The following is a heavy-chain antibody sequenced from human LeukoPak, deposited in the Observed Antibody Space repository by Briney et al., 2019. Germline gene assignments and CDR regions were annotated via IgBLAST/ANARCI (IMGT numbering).Heavy chain of an antibody. CDR2: IKQDGSEK. CDR1: GFTFSTYW. Sequence: GGSLRLSCAASGFTFSTYWMSWVRQAQGKGLEWVANIKQDGSEKYYVDSVKGRFTISRDNDKNSLFLQMNSLRAEDTAVYYCARMWIQLWPFDYWGQGTLVTVSS. D-gene: IGHD5-18*01. V-gene: IGHV3-7*01. CDR3: ARMWIQLWPFDY. J-gene: IGHJ4*02.